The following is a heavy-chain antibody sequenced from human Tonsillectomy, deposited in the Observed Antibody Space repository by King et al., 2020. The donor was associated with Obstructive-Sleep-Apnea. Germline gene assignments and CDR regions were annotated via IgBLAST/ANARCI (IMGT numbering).Heavy chain of an antibody. CDR2: IKKDGSES. CDR3: ALITGSDY. J-gene: IGHJ4*02. CDR1: GISFSNYW. Sequence: VQLVESGGGLVQPGGSLRLSCTVSGISFSNYWMSWVRQAPGKGLEWVANIKKDGSESYYVDAVKGRFTTSRDNAKNSLFLQMNSLRGEDTAVYFCALITGSDYWGQGTMVTVSS. V-gene: IGHV3-7*01. D-gene: IGHD1-1*01.